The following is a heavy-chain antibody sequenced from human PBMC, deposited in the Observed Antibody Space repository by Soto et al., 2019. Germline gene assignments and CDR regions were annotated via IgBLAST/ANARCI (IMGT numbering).Heavy chain of an antibody. CDR2: IYYSGST. D-gene: IGHD3-22*01. Sequence: SETLSLTCTVSGGSISSYYWSWIRQPPGKGLEWIGYIYYSGSTNYNPSLKSRVTISVDTSKNQFSLKLSSVTAADTAVYYCARGGMDYYDSSGYNPFDYWGQGTLVTVSS. CDR3: ARGGMDYYDSSGYNPFDY. V-gene: IGHV4-59*01. CDR1: GGSISSYY. J-gene: IGHJ4*02.